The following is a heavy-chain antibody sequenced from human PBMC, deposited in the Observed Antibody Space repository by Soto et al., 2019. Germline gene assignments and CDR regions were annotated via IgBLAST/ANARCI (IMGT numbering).Heavy chain of an antibody. J-gene: IGHJ6*02. CDR2: IWYDGSNK. CDR3: ARDWAMWLARPSNYGMDV. Sequence: GGSLRLSCAASGFTFSSYGMHWVRQAPGKGLEWVAVIWYDGSNKYYADSVKGRFTISRDNPKNTLYLQMNSLRAEDTAVYYCARDWAMWLARPSNYGMDVWGQGTTVTVSS. CDR1: GFTFSSYG. V-gene: IGHV3-33*01. D-gene: IGHD6-19*01.